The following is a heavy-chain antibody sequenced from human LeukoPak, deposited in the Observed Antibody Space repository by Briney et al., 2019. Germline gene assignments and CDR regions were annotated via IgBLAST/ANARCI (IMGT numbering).Heavy chain of an antibody. D-gene: IGHD6-25*01. J-gene: IGHJ4*02. CDR2: IYYSGST. Sequence: SETMSLTCTVSGGSISSYYWSWIRQPPGKGLEWIGYIYYSGSTNYNPSLKSRVTISVDTSKNQFSLKLSSVTAADTAVYYCARDTSAGAFDYWGQGTLVTVSS. V-gene: IGHV4-59*01. CDR3: ARDTSAGAFDY. CDR1: GGSISSYY.